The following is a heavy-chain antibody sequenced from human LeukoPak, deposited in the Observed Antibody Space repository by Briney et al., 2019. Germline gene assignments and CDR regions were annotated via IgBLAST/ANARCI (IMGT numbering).Heavy chain of an antibody. Sequence: ASVKVSCTASGYTFIGYYIHWVRQAPGQGLEWMGRINPNSGDTNHAQKFQGRVTMTRDTSINTAYMELSRLRSDDTAVYYCATTYCTGDCHSENGYWGQGTLVTVSS. CDR1: GYTFIGYY. V-gene: IGHV1-2*06. J-gene: IGHJ4*02. CDR3: ATTYCTGDCHSENGY. CDR2: INPNSGDT. D-gene: IGHD2-21*02.